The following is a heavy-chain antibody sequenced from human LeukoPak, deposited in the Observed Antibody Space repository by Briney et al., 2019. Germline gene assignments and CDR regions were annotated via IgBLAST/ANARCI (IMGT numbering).Heavy chain of an antibody. CDR2: ISSSSSYI. CDR3: ATTLFCSSTSCPKTDY. D-gene: IGHD2-2*01. CDR1: GFTFSSYS. J-gene: IGHJ4*02. Sequence: GGSLRLSCAASGFTFSSYSMNWVRQAPGKGLEWVSSISSSSSYIYYADSVKGRFTISRENAKNSLYLQMNSLRAEDTAVYYCATTLFCSSTSCPKTDYWGQGTLVTVS. V-gene: IGHV3-21*01.